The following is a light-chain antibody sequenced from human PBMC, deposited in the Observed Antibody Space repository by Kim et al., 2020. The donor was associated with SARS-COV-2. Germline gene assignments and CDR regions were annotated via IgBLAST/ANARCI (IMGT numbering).Light chain of an antibody. J-gene: IGLJ3*02. CDR1: ILRGYY. Sequence: AFGQTVTSTCQGDILRGYYASWFQQKSGQAPILVIYGDKNRPSGIPDRFSGSGSGNTASLTITGAQAEDEADYYCNTRDSSGNHVLFGGGTKLTVL. V-gene: IGLV3-19*01. CDR3: NTRDSSGNHVL. CDR2: GDK.